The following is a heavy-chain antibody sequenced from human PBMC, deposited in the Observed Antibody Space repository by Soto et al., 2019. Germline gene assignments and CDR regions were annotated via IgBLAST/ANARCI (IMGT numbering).Heavy chain of an antibody. D-gene: IGHD3-10*01. CDR3: ASKDYGEDAFDI. Sequence: QLQLQESGPGLVKPSETLSLTCTVSGGSISSSSYYWGWIRQPPGKGLEWIGSIYYSGSTYYNPSLKGRVTISDDTSKNQYSLKLSSVTAADTAVYYCASKDYGEDAFDIWGKGTMVPASS. CDR1: GGSISSSSYY. CDR2: IYYSGST. J-gene: IGHJ3*02. V-gene: IGHV4-39*01.